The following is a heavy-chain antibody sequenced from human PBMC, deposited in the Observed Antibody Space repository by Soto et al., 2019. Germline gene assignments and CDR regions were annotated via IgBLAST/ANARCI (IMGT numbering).Heavy chain of an antibody. J-gene: IGHJ6*02. D-gene: IGHD4-17*01. CDR1: GYTFTNYA. CDR2: INADNGNT. Sequence: ASVKVSCKASGYTFTNYAMHWVRQAPGQRFEWMGWINADNGNTKYSQKFQGRVTITRDTSASTAYMELSSLRSEDTAVYYCGSVPYGDYGMDVWGQGTTVTVSS. V-gene: IGHV1-3*01. CDR3: GSVPYGDYGMDV.